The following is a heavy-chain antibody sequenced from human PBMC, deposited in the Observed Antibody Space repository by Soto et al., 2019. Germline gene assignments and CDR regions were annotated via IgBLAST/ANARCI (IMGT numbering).Heavy chain of an antibody. CDR2: INPSGGGT. CDR1: GYTFLDFY. CDR3: ARESEDLTSNFDY. V-gene: IGHV1-46*01. J-gene: IGHJ4*02. Sequence: QVQLVQSGTEVKKPGASVKVSCKASGYTFLDFYIHWVRQAPGQGLEWMGFINPSGGGTTYAQQFQGRLTMTRDTSTSTVYMELISLRSEDTAIYYCARESEDLTSNFDYWGQGTLVTVSS.